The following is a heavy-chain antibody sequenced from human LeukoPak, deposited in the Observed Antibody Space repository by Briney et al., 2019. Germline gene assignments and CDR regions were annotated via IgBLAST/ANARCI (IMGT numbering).Heavy chain of an antibody. Sequence: LSGGSLRLSCAASGFTFSTYGMHWVRQAPGKGLEWVAFIRYDGGNKYYADSVKGRFIISRDNSKNTLYLQMNSLRAEDTAVYYCAKEVQLSPFDYWGQGILVTVSS. D-gene: IGHD1-1*01. V-gene: IGHV3-30*02. CDR2: IRYDGGNK. J-gene: IGHJ4*02. CDR3: AKEVQLSPFDY. CDR1: GFTFSTYG.